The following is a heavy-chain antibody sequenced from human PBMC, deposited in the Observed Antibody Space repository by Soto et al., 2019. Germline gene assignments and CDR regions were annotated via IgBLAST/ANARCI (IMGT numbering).Heavy chain of an antibody. J-gene: IGHJ5*02. CDR3: TRAERFPRYWFDP. CDR1: GDSISSRGYT. Sequence: SETLSLTCGISGDSISSRGYTWTWIRQPPGKGLEWIGYIYPSGAAYYNPSLQSRLTISLDTSNNQLSLKMTSVTAADTAMYFCTRAERFPRYWFDPWGQGTQVTVSS. V-gene: IGHV4-30-2*01. D-gene: IGHD3-10*01. CDR2: IYPSGAA.